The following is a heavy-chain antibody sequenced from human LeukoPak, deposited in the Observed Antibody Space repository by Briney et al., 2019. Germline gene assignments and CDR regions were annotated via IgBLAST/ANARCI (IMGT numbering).Heavy chain of an antibody. CDR2: ISSSGSTI. J-gene: IGHJ4*02. CDR1: GFTFSSYG. V-gene: IGHV3-48*04. CDR3: ARVTAVAAPWVY. D-gene: IGHD6-19*01. Sequence: GGSLRLSCAASGFTFSSYGMNWARQAPGKGLEWVSYISSSGSTIQYADSVEGRFTISRDNAKNSLYLQMNSLRAEDTAVYYCARVTAVAAPWVYWGQGTQVTVSS.